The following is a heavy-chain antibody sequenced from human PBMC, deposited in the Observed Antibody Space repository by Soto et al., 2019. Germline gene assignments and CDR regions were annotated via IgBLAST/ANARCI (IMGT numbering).Heavy chain of an antibody. CDR1: GFTFSSYG. CDR3: ARDPPVGYRSRRSCYYPPFDS. V-gene: IGHV3-33*01. D-gene: IGHD2-15*01. Sequence: HPGGSLRLSCAASGFTFSSYGMHWVRQAPGKGLEWVAVRWYDGSKKYYADSVKGRFTISRDNSKNTPYLQMNSLRAEDTAVYYCARDPPVGYRSRRSCYYPPFDSWGQGTLVTDSS. J-gene: IGHJ4*02. CDR2: RWYDGSKK.